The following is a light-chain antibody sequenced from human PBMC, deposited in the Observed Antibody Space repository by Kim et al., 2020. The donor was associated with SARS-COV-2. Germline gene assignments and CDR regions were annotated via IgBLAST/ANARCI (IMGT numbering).Light chain of an antibody. CDR1: QSVLYSSNNKNY. V-gene: IGKV4-1*01. CDR2: WAS. J-gene: IGKJ2*01. CDR3: QQYYGNPPYT. Sequence: TINCKSSQSVLYSSNNKNYLAWYQQKAGQPPKLLIYWASTRESGVPDRFSGSGSGTDFTLTISSLQAEDVAVYYCQQYYGNPPYTFGQGTKLEI.